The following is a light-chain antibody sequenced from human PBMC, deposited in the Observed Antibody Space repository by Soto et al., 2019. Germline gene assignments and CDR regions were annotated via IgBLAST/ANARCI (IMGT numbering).Light chain of an antibody. Sequence: QSALTQPASVSGSPGQSITISCTATTSDVGDYNYVSWYQQYPGKAPKPIIYNVSNRPSGVSNRFSGSKSGDTAPLTISGLQAEDEADYYCSSYTSRSSVIFGGGTKVTVL. CDR3: SSYTSRSSVI. V-gene: IGLV2-14*01. CDR2: NVS. J-gene: IGLJ2*01. CDR1: TSDVGDYNY.